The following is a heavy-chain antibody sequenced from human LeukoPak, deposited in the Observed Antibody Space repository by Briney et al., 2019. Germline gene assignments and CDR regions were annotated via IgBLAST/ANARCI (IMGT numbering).Heavy chain of an antibody. CDR3: ARSRSASGSSHWFDP. CDR1: GGSINTYY. D-gene: IGHD3-10*01. V-gene: IGHV4-59*01. CDR2: IFYSGST. Sequence: SETLSLTCTVSGGSINTYYWSWIRQPPGKGLEWIGYIFYSGSTNYNPSLKSRVTKSVDTSNNQFSLKLNSVIAADTAVYYCARSRSASGSSHWFDPWGQGTLVTVSS. J-gene: IGHJ5*02.